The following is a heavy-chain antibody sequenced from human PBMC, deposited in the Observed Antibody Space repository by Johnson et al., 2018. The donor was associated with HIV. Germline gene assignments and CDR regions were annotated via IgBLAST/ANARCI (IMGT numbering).Heavy chain of an antibody. CDR2: ITSSGNTV. V-gene: IGHV3-48*04. CDR1: GFTFSSYA. J-gene: IGHJ3*02. CDR3: ARDPYYYDSSGYYYGNDAFDI. D-gene: IGHD3-22*01. Sequence: VQLVESGGGLVQPGGSLRLSCAASGFTFSSYAMSWVRQAPGKGLEWVSYITSSGNTVYYADSVKGRFTISRDNAKNSLYLQMNILRAEDTAVYYCARDPYYYDSSGYYYGNDAFDIWCQGTMVTVSS.